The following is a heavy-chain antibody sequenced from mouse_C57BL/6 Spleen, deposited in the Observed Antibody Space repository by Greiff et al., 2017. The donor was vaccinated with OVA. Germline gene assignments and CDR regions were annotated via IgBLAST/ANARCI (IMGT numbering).Heavy chain of an antibody. CDR3: ARNYDYDGPFDY. CDR2: IYPGDGDT. Sequence: VQLKESGPELVKPGASVKISCKASGYAFSSSWMNWVKQRPGKGLVWIGRIYPGDGDTYYNGKFKGKATLTADKSSSTAYMQLSSLTSEDSAVYFCARNYDYDGPFDYWGQGTTLTVSS. D-gene: IGHD2-4*01. V-gene: IGHV1-82*01. CDR1: GYAFSSSW. J-gene: IGHJ2*01.